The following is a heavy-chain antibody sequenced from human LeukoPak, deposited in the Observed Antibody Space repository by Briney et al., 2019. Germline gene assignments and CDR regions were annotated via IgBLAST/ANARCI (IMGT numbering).Heavy chain of an antibody. CDR1: GYTFSSYY. J-gene: IGHJ4*02. D-gene: IGHD3-22*01. CDR2: IDPSGGST. V-gene: IGHV1-46*01. CDR3: ARTYHYDSSGYRFDY. Sequence: ASVKVSCKASGYTFSSYYMHWVRQAPGQGLEWMGIIDPSGGSTSYAQKFQGRVTMTRDTSTSTVCMELSSLRSEDTAVYYCARTYHYDSSGYRFDYGGQGTLVTVSS.